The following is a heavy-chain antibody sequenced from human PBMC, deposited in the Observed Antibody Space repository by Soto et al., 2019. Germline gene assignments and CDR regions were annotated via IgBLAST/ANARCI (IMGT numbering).Heavy chain of an antibody. J-gene: IGHJ4*02. V-gene: IGHV1-18*01. CDR1: GGTFSSYA. CDR3: ATSQAAATNLFDY. CDR2: ISAYNGNT. D-gene: IGHD6-13*01. Sequence: GASVKVSCKASGGTFSSYAISWVRQAPGQGLEWMGWISAYNGNTNYAQKLQGRVTMTTDTSTSTAYMELRSLRSDDTAVYYCATSQAAATNLFDYWGQGTLVTVSS.